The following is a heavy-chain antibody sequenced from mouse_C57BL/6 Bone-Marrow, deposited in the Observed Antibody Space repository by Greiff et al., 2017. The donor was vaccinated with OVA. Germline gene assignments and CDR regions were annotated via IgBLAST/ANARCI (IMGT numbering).Heavy chain of an antibody. D-gene: IGHD2-12*01. J-gene: IGHJ2*01. V-gene: IGHV1-55*01. CDR1: GYTFTSYW. Sequence: VQLQQPGAELVKPGASVKMSCKASGYTFTSYWITWVKQRPGQGLEWIGDIYPGSGSTNYNEKFTSQATLTVDTSSSTAYMQRSSLTSEDSAVYYCARGVYDGAFDYWGQGTTLTVSS. CDR2: IYPGSGST. CDR3: ARGVYDGAFDY.